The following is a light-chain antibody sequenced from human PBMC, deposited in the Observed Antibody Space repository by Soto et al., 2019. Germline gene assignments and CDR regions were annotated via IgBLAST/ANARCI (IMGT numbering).Light chain of an antibody. Sequence: QSALTQPASVSGSPGQSITISCTGTSSDVGSYNYVSWYQQYAGKAPKLIIYGVSNRPSGLSNRFSASKSGNTASLTISGLLAEDEADYYCSSYASSSRPYVFETGTKVTVL. V-gene: IGLV2-14*03. CDR2: GVS. CDR1: SSDVGSYNY. CDR3: SSYASSSRPYV. J-gene: IGLJ1*01.